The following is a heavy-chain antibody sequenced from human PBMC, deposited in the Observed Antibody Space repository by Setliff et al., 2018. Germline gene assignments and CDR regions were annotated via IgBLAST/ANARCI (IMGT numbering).Heavy chain of an antibody. D-gene: IGHD3-16*01. V-gene: IGHV3-48*01. J-gene: IGHJ4*02. Sequence: GGSLRLSCAASGFSFSSYSMNWVRQAPGKGLEWVSYISSSSSPIDYADSVKGRFIISRDNAKNSLYLQMNSLRVEDTAVYYCVKVGIFGGGYFDFRGQGTPVTVSS. CDR2: ISSSSSPI. CDR1: GFSFSSYS. CDR3: VKVGIFGGGYFDF.